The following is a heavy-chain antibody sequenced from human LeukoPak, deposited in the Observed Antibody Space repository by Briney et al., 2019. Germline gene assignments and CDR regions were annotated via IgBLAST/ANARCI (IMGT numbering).Heavy chain of an antibody. CDR3: ARGSREVYYFDY. D-gene: IGHD2-15*01. V-gene: IGHV4-59*01. CDR2: IYYSGRN. CDR1: GFSISSYY. J-gene: IGHJ4*02. Sequence: SETLSLTCTVSGFSISSYYWSWIRQPPGKGLEWIGYIYYSGRNKQNPSLKSRVTISVDASTAQFSLKLNTVAAADTSVYYCARGSREVYYFDYWGQGTLVTVSS.